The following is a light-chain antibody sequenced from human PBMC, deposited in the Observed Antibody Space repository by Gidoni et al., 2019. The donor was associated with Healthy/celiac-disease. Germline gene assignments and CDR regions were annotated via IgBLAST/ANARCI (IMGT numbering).Light chain of an antibody. CDR1: SGHSSYA. V-gene: IGLV4-69*01. J-gene: IGLJ3*02. CDR2: LNSDGSP. CDR3: QTWGTGIRGV. Sequence: QLVLTHSPSVSASLGASVKLTCTLSSGHSSYAIAWHQQQPEKGPRYLMKLNSDGSPSKGDGMPDRFSGSSSGAERYLTISSLQSEDEADYYCQTWGTGIRGVFGGGTKLTVL.